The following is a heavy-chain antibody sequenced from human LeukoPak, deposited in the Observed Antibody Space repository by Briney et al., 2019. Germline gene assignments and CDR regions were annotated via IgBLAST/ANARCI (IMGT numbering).Heavy chain of an antibody. V-gene: IGHV1-2*02. CDR1: GYTFTSYG. J-gene: IGHJ4*02. CDR2: INPNSGGT. D-gene: IGHD3-9*01. Sequence: GASVKVSCKASGYTFTSYGISWVRQAPGQGLEWMGWINPNSGGTNYAQKFQGRVTMTRDTSISTAYMELSRLRSDDTAVYYCADILTGYYDYWGQGTLVTVSS. CDR3: ADILTGYYDY.